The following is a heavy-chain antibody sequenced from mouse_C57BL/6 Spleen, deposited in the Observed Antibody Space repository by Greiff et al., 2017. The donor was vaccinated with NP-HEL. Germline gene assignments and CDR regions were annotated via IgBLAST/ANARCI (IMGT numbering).Heavy chain of an antibody. D-gene: IGHD1-1*01. V-gene: IGHV1-64*01. CDR3: ASDYGSSHWYFDV. Sequence: QVQLQQPGAELVKPGASVKLSCKASGYTFTSYWMHWVKQRPGQGLEWIGMIHPNSGSTNYNEKFKSKATLTVDKSSSTAYMQLSSLTSEDAAVYYCASDYGSSHWYFDVWGTGTTVTVSS. CDR2: IHPNSGST. J-gene: IGHJ1*03. CDR1: GYTFTSYW.